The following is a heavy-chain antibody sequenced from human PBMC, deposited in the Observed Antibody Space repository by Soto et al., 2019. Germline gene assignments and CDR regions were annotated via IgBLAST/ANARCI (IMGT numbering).Heavy chain of an antibody. Sequence: PGESLKISCKGSGYSFTSYWISWVRQMPGKGLEWMGRIDPSDSYTNYSPSFQGHVTISADKSISTAYLQWSSLKASDTAMYYCARTGWGKQQLAPRYGMDVWGQGTTVTVSS. CDR1: GYSFTSYW. CDR3: ARTGWGKQQLAPRYGMDV. V-gene: IGHV5-10-1*01. J-gene: IGHJ6*02. D-gene: IGHD6-13*01. CDR2: IDPSDSYT.